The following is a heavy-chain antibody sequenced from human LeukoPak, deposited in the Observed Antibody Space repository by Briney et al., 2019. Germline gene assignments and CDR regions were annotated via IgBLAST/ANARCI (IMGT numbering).Heavy chain of an antibody. Sequence: GGSLRLSCAASGFTFSSYSMDWVRRAPGKRLEWVGRIRDKANSYTTEYASSVKGRFTISRDDSKNSLYLQMNSLKTEDTAVYYCASLIGDVWGEGTTVTVSS. J-gene: IGHJ6*04. CDR2: IRDKANSYTT. V-gene: IGHV3-72*01. CDR3: ASLIGDV. CDR1: GFTFSSYS.